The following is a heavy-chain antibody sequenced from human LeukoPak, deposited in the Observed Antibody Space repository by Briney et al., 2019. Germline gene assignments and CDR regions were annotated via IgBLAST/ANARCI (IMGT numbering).Heavy chain of an antibody. CDR1: GFTFSSYS. D-gene: IGHD3-10*01. CDR3: ARDRSYYYGSGSSPNFDY. J-gene: IGHJ4*02. Sequence: GGSLRLSCAASGFTFSSYSMNWVRQAPGKGLEWVSSISSSSSYIYYADSVKGRFTISRDNAKNSLYLQMNSLRAEDTAVYYCARDRSYYYGSGSSPNFDYWGQGTLVTVSS. V-gene: IGHV3-21*04. CDR2: ISSSSSYI.